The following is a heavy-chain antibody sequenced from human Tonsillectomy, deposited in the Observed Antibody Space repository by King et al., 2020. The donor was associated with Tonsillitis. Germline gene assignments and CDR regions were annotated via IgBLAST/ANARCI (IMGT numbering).Heavy chain of an antibody. Sequence: VQLVESGGGVVQPGRSLRLSCVASGFTFSSYGMNWVRQAPGKGLEWVAVIWYDGSNKYYADFVKGRFTISRDNSKNTLYLQLHSLGAEDTAVYYCAGDRGYSSGGGYYYGMDVWGKGTTVTVSS. J-gene: IGHJ6*04. CDR2: IWYDGSNK. V-gene: IGHV3-33*01. CDR1: GFTFSSYG. CDR3: AGDRGYSSGGGYYYGMDV. D-gene: IGHD6-19*01.